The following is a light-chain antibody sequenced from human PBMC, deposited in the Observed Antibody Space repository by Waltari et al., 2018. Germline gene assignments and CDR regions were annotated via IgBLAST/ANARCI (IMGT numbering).Light chain of an antibody. J-gene: IGLJ1*01. Sequence: SYVVTQPPSVSVAPGATATITCGGDHIGTYSVPWYQQKAGQAPVLVIVYDRDRPSGIPDRFSGSNSGNTATLTISRVEAGDEARYYCHVWHPHVDPGVFGTGTEVTVL. CDR3: HVWHPHVDPGV. V-gene: IGLV3-21*04. CDR2: YDR. CDR1: HIGTYS.